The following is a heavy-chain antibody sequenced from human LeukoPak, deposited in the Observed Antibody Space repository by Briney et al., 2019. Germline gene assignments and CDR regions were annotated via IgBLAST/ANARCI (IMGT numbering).Heavy chain of an antibody. J-gene: IGHJ2*01. CDR1: GGSLSSYL. Sequence: SETLSLTCTISGGSLSSYLWSWIRQPPGKGLEWLGYIYYSGNTNYNPSLKSRFTISVDTSRNQFSLRLRSVTAADTAVYYCARWQPYGDWKHWYFDLWGRGTLVTVSS. CDR3: ARWQPYGDWKHWYFDL. CDR2: IYYSGNT. D-gene: IGHD4-17*01. V-gene: IGHV4-59*08.